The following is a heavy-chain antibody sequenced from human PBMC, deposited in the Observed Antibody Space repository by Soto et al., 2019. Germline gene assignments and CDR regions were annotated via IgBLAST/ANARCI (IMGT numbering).Heavy chain of an antibody. D-gene: IGHD7-27*01. CDR2: ISYDGSNK. V-gene: IGHV3-30*18. Sequence: QVRLVESGGGVVQPGRSLRLSCAASGFTFSSYGMRWVRQAPGKGLEWVAVISYDGSNKYYADSVKGRFTISRDNSKNTLYLQLNSLRAEDTAVYYCAKDLLGPGRAYGMDVWGQGTTVTVSS. CDR1: GFTFSSYG. J-gene: IGHJ6*02. CDR3: AKDLLGPGRAYGMDV.